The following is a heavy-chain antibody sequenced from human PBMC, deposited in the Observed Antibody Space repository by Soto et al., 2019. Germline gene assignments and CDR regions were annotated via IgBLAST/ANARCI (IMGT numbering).Heavy chain of an antibody. CDR1: GGSFSGYY. CDR3: ARGAPSSYCSSTSCYDYYYMDV. J-gene: IGHJ6*03. V-gene: IGHV4-34*01. Sequence: SETLSLTCAVYGGSFSGYYWSWIRQPPGKGLEWIGEINHSGSTNYNPSLKSRVTISVDTSKNQFSLKLGSVTAADTAVYYCARGAPSSYCSSTSCYDYYYMDVWGKGTTVTVSS. CDR2: INHSGST. D-gene: IGHD2-2*01.